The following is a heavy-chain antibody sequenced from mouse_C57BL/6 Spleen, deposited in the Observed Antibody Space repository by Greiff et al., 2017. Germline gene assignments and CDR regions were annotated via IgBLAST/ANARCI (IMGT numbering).Heavy chain of an antibody. CDR1: GYTFTSYW. J-gene: IGHJ3*01. CDR3: ARGETAQEKFAY. V-gene: IGHV1-61*01. CDR2: IYPSDSET. D-gene: IGHD3-2*02. Sequence: QVQLKQPGAELVRPGSSVKLSCKASGYTFTSYWMAWVTQRPGQGLEWIGNIYPSDSETHYNQKFKDKATLTVDKSSSTAYMQLSSLTSEDSAVYYCARGETAQEKFAYWGQGTLVTVSA.